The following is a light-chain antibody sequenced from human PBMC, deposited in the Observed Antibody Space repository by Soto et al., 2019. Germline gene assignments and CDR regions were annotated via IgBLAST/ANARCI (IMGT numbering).Light chain of an antibody. Sequence: EIVMTQSPGTLSSSPGERATLSCRASQSVSSNLAWYQQKPGQAPRLLIYAVSTRATGIPARFSGSGSGTEFTLTISSLQSEDFAVYSCQQYNTWPLTFGQGPDGEIK. V-gene: IGKV3-15*01. CDR2: AVS. CDR1: QSVSSN. CDR3: QQYNTWPLT. J-gene: IGKJ1*01.